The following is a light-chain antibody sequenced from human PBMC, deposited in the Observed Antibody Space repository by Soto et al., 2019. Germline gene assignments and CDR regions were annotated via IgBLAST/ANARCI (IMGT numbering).Light chain of an antibody. CDR3: QQLNSYPIP. V-gene: IGKV1-39*01. CDR1: QSISSY. J-gene: IGKJ5*01. CDR2: AAS. Sequence: DIKMTQSPASLSAYVGDRVTITCRASQSISSYLNWYQQKPGKAPKLLIYAASSLQSGVPSRFSGSGSGTDFTLTISSLQPEDFATYYCQQLNSYPIPFGQRTRLEI.